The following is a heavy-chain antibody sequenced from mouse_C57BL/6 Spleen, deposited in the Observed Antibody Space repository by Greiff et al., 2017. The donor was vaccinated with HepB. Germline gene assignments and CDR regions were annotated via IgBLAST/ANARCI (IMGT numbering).Heavy chain of an antibody. Sequence: DVKLVESGGGLVKPGGSLKLSCAASGFTFSSYTMSWVRQTPEKRLEWVATISGGGGNTYYPDSVKGRFTISRDNAKNTLYLQMSSLRSEDTALYYCARHEDYGRGGFDYWGQGTTLTVSS. J-gene: IGHJ2*01. CDR1: GFTFSSYT. V-gene: IGHV5-9*01. CDR2: ISGGGGNT. CDR3: ARHEDYGRGGFDY. D-gene: IGHD1-1*01.